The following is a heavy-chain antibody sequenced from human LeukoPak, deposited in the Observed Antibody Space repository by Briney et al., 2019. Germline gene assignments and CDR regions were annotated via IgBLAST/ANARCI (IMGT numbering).Heavy chain of an antibody. V-gene: IGHV1-18*01. Sequence: GASVKVSCKASGYTFTSYGISWVRQAPGQGLEWMGWISAYNGNTNYAQKLQGRVTMTTDTSTSTAYMELRSLRSDDTAVYYCARFRGDYGDYGIWDAFDIWGQGTMVTVSS. D-gene: IGHD4-17*01. J-gene: IGHJ3*02. CDR3: ARFRGDYGDYGIWDAFDI. CDR1: GYTFTSYG. CDR2: ISAYNGNT.